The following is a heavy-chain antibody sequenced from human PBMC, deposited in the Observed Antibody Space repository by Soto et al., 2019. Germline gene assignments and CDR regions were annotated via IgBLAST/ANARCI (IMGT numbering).Heavy chain of an antibody. Sequence: QVQLVQSGAEVKKPGSSVKVSCKASGGTFSSYAISWVRQAPGQGLEWMGGIIPIFGTANYAQKFQGRVTITADESTSTAYMELSSLRSEDTAVYYCARAGLRFRGPSGPRGLYYFDYWGQGTLVTVSS. CDR3: ARAGLRFRGPSGPRGLYYFDY. J-gene: IGHJ4*02. D-gene: IGHD3-10*01. V-gene: IGHV1-69*12. CDR2: IIPIFGTA. CDR1: GGTFSSYA.